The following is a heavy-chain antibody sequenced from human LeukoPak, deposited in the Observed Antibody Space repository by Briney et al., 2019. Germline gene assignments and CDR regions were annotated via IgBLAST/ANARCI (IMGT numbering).Heavy chain of an antibody. CDR1: GYTFTSYA. J-gene: IGHJ4*02. CDR2: INAGNGNT. CDR3: ARELEYNWNPGYFDY. Sequence: GESLKVSCKASGYTFTSYAMHWVRQAPGQRLEWMGWINAGNGNTKYSQEFQGRVTITRDTSASTAYMELSSLRSEDMAVYYCARELEYNWNPGYFDYWGQGTLVTVSS. V-gene: IGHV1-3*03. D-gene: IGHD1-1*01.